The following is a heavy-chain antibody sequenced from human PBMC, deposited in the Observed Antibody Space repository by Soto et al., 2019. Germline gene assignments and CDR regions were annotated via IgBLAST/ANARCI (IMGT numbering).Heavy chain of an antibody. Sequence: SETLSLTCTVSSGSMSGYYWNWIRQPPGKGLEWIGYIYYSGSTNYNPSLKSRVTISVDTSKNQFSLKLSSVTAAHTAVYYCARAGYYDFWSGYSNDAFDIWGQGTMVTVSS. V-gene: IGHV4-59*01. J-gene: IGHJ3*02. CDR2: IYYSGST. CDR3: ARAGYYDFWSGYSNDAFDI. CDR1: SGSMSGYY. D-gene: IGHD3-3*01.